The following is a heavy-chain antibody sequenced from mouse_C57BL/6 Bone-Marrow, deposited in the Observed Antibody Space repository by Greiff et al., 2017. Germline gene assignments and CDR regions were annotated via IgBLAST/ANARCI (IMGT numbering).Heavy chain of an antibody. CDR1: GYTFTSYW. CDR2: IDPSDSYT. CDR3: ARDYGSSYGWYFDV. Sequence: QVQLKQPGAELVRPGTSVKLSCKASGYTFTSYWMHWVKQRPGQGLEWIGVIDPSDSYTNYNQKFKGKATLTVDTSSSTAYMQLSSLTSEDSAVYYCARDYGSSYGWYFDVWGTGTTVTVSS. J-gene: IGHJ1*03. V-gene: IGHV1-59*01. D-gene: IGHD1-1*01.